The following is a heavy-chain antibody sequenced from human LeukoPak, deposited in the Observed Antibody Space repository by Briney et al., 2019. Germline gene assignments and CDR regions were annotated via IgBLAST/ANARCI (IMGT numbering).Heavy chain of an antibody. CDR1: GFTFSSYA. J-gene: IGHJ4*02. D-gene: IGHD6-19*01. CDR2: ISGSGGST. V-gene: IGHV3-23*01. CDR3: ARDPEEWLVPIDS. Sequence: GGSLRLSCAASGFTFSSYAMSWVRQAPGKGLEWVSAISGSGGSTYYADSVKGRFTISRDNSKNTLYLQMNSLRPEDTAVYYCARDPEEWLVPIDSWGQGSLVTVSS.